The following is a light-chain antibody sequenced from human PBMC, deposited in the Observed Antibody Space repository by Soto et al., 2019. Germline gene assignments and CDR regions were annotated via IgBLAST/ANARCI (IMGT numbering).Light chain of an antibody. CDR3: QQYASSPFT. Sequence: EIMLTQSPGTLSLSPGERATLSCRASQSVTNSYLAWYQQKPGQAPRLLIYGASSRATGIPDRFSGSGSGTDLTLTISRLEPEDFAVYYCQQYASSPFTFGPGTKVDIK. CDR2: GAS. J-gene: IGKJ3*01. CDR1: QSVTNSY. V-gene: IGKV3-20*01.